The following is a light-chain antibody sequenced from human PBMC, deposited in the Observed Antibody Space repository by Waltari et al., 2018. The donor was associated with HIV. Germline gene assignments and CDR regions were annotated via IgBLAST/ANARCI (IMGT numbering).Light chain of an antibody. CDR2: DNN. V-gene: IGLV1-51*01. CDR3: GSWDSSLSAGV. Sequence: QSVLTQPPSVSAAPGQKVTISCSGSSPNIGNNFVSWYQQLPGTAPKLPIYDNNTRPSGIPDRFSGSKSGASATLGITGLQTGDEADYYCGSWDSSLSAGVFGGGTKLTVL. CDR1: SPNIGNNF. J-gene: IGLJ2*01.